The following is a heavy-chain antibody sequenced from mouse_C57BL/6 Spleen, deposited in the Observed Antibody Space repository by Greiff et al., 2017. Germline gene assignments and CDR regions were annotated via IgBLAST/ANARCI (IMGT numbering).Heavy chain of an antibody. CDR2: IYPGNSDT. V-gene: IGHV1-5*01. CDR3: TRAIITTVVASTDAMDY. D-gene: IGHD1-1*01. J-gene: IGHJ4*01. Sequence: EVQLQQSGTVLARPGASVKMSCKTSGYTFTSYWMHWVKQRPGQGLEWIGAIYPGNSDTSYNQKFKGKANLTAVTSASTAYMELSSLTNEDSAVYYCTRAIITTVVASTDAMDYWGQGTSVTVSS. CDR1: GYTFTSYW.